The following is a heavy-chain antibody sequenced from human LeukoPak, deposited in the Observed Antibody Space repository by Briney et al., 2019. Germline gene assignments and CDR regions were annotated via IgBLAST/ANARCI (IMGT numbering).Heavy chain of an antibody. CDR1: GYSISSGYY. CDR3: ARRVSSKLGTYYFDY. V-gene: IGHV4-38-2*01. Sequence: PSETLSLTCAVSGYSISSGYYWGWIRPPPGKGLEWIGSIYHSGSTYYNPSLKSRVTISVDTSKNHFSLKLSSVTAADTAVYYCARRVSSKLGTYYFDYWGQGTLVTVSS. J-gene: IGHJ4*02. D-gene: IGHD7-27*01. CDR2: IYHSGST.